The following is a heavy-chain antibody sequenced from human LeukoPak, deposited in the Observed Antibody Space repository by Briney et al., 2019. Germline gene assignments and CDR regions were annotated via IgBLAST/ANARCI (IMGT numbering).Heavy chain of an antibody. Sequence: GASVKVSCKASGYTFTGYYMHWVRQAPGQGLEWMGWINPNSGGTNYAQKFQGRVTITADESTSTAYMELSSLRSEDTAVYYCARGEVFYGSGYVPDYWGQGTLVTVSS. CDR2: INPNSGGT. CDR3: ARGEVFYGSGYVPDY. CDR1: GYTFTGYY. D-gene: IGHD3-22*01. J-gene: IGHJ4*02. V-gene: IGHV1-2*02.